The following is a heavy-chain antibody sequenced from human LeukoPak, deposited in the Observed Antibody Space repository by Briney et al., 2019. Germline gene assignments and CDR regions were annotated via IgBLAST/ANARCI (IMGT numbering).Heavy chain of an antibody. CDR3: AKGGKWDVTPFDY. J-gene: IGHJ4*02. Sequence: SGGSLRLSCAASGFTFSTYWIHWVRRAPGKGLEWVSTISGGGGSTYYADSVKGRFTISRDNSKNTLYLQVNSLRAEDTAVYYCAKGGKWDVTPFDYWGQGTLVTVSS. V-gene: IGHV3-23*01. CDR2: ISGGGGST. D-gene: IGHD1-26*01. CDR1: GFTFSTYW.